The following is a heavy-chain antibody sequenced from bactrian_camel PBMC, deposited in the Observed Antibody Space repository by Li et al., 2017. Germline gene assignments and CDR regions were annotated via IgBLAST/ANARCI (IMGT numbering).Heavy chain of an antibody. J-gene: IGHJ6*01. V-gene: IGHV3S1*01. Sequence: QVQLVESGGGSVQSGGSLRLSCAASGFIFSAYWMYWVRQAPGKGLEWVSTISKGGHNIYYTESVRGRFTISRDNAKSTLYLQMNALNPEDTAVYYCAVGLWADLGYWGQGTQVTVS. CDR1: GFIFSAYW. CDR2: ISKGGHNI. CDR3: AVGLWADLGY.